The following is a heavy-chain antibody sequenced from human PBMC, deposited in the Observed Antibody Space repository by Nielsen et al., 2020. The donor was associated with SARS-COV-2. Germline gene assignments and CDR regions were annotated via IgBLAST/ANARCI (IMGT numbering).Heavy chain of an antibody. CDR3: ARDLQYYGMDV. Sequence: GESLKISCAASGFTFSSYGMHWVRQAPGKGLEWVAVIWYDGSNKYYADSVKGRFTISRDNSKNTLYPQMNSLRAEDTAVYYCARDLQYYGMDVWGQGTTVTVSS. CDR2: IWYDGSNK. J-gene: IGHJ6*02. V-gene: IGHV3-33*08. CDR1: GFTFSSYG.